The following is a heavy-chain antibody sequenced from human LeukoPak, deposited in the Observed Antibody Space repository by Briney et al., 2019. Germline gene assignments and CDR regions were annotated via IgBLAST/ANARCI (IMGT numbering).Heavy chain of an antibody. CDR2: INPNSGGT. CDR1: GYTFTGYY. D-gene: IGHD6-13*01. Sequence: ASVKVSCKASGYTFTGYYMHWVRQAPGQGLEWMGWINPNSGGTNYAQKFQGRVTMTRGTSISTAYMELSRLRSDDTAVYYCARDTELQIAAAGPYYYYMDVWGKGTTVTVSS. J-gene: IGHJ6*03. V-gene: IGHV1-2*02. CDR3: ARDTELQIAAAGPYYYYMDV.